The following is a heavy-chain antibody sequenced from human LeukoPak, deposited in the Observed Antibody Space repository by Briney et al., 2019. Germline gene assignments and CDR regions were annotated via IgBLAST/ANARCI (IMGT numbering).Heavy chain of an antibody. J-gene: IGHJ2*01. CDR3: ARAVSIVGLYYFDL. Sequence: TLSLXXAVSGVXXSSGGYSXSWLRQPPGQGLEXLGDIYHTGSTDYNPSLKSRLTISLDGSKNQFSLEVTSVTAADTAVYYCARAVSIVGLYYFDLWGRGTLVTVSS. CDR1: GVXXSSGGYS. D-gene: IGHD3-3*01. V-gene: IGHV4-30-2*01. CDR2: IYHTGST.